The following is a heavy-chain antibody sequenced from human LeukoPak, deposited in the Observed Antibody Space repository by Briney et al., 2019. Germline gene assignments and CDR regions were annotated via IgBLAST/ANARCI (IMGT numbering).Heavy chain of an antibody. Sequence: PSETLSLTCSVSGYSIRSGFYWGWLRQTPEKGLEWIGSAYDSGTTYYSPSLRSRVSISLDTSKNQFSLRVTSVTAADTAVYYCARVGSNHLFDSGGPVDYWGQGTLVAVSS. J-gene: IGHJ4*02. CDR2: AYDSGTT. D-gene: IGHD3-22*01. CDR3: ARVGSNHLFDSGGPVDY. CDR1: GYSIRSGFY. V-gene: IGHV4-38-2*02.